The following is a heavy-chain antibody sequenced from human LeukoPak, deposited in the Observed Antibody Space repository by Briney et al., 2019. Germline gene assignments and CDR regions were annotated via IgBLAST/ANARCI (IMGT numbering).Heavy chain of an antibody. CDR1: GFTFSSYG. V-gene: IGHV3-30*03. CDR2: ISYDGSNK. D-gene: IGHD3-16*01. J-gene: IGHJ6*02. Sequence: GRSLRLSCAASGFTFSSYGMHWVRQAPGKGLEWVAVISYDGSNKYYADSVKGRFTISRDNSKNTLYLQMNSLRAEDTAVYYCARGGGLDVWGQGATVTVSS. CDR3: ARGGGLDV.